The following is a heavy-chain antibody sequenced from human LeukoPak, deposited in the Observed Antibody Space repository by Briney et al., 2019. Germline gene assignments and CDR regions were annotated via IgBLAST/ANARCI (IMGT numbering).Heavy chain of an antibody. CDR1: GFTFSSYA. V-gene: IGHV3-23*01. CDR3: AKDFGSGTRWLGDY. J-gene: IGHJ4*02. Sequence: GGSLRLSCAASGFTFSSYAMSWVRQAPGKGLEWVSAISGSGGSTYYADSVKGRFTISRDNSKNTLYLQMNSLRAEDTAVYYCAKDFGSGTRWLGDYWGQGTLVTVSS. CDR2: ISGSGGST. D-gene: IGHD1-7*01.